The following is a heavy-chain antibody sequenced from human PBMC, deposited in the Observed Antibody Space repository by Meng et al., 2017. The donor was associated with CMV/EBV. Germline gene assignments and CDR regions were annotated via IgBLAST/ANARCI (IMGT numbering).Heavy chain of an antibody. D-gene: IGHD1-1*01. CDR1: GFTFSSYW. CDR2: IKQDGSEK. V-gene: IGHV3-7*01. CDR3: ARDRNNWTLFRYYYGMDV. Sequence: GGSLRLSCAASGFTFSSYWMSWVRQAPGKGLEWVANIKQDGSEKYYVDSVKGRFTISRDNAKNSLYLQMNSLRAEDTAVYYCARDRNNWTLFRYYYGMDVWGQGTTVTVSS. J-gene: IGHJ6*02.